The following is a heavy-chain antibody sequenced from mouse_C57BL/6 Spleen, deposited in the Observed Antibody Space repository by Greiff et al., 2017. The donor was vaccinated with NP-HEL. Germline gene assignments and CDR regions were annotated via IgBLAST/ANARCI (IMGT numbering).Heavy chain of an antibody. CDR2: ISGGSGNT. CDR3: ASHSSNYEAWFAY. J-gene: IGHJ3*01. V-gene: IGHV5-9*01. CDR1: GFTFSSYT. Sequence: EVNVVQSGAGLVKPGGSLKLSCAASGFTFSSYTMSWVRQTPEKRLEWVATISGGSGNTYYPDSVKGRFTISRDNAKNTMYLQMSSLTSEDTALYYCASHSSNYEAWFAYWGEGTLVTVSA. D-gene: IGHD2-5*01.